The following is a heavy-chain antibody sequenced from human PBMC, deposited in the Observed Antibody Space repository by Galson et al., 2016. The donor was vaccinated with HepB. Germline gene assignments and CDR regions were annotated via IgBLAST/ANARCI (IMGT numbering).Heavy chain of an antibody. CDR3: AGGTAWHHFNF. D-gene: IGHD1-26*01. CDR2: INVNGETT. V-gene: IGHV3-23*01. Sequence: SLRLSCAASGFSISSYAMRWVRQAPGKGLEWVSSINVNGETTYYADSVKGRFTISRDNSKNTLYLQMSSLRVEDAAIYFCAGGTAWHHFNFWGQGGLVIVSS. J-gene: IGHJ4*02. CDR1: GFSISSYA.